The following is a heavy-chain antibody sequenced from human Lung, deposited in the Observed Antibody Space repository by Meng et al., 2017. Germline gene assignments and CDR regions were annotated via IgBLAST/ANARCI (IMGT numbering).Heavy chain of an antibody. V-gene: IGHV4-30-4*01. J-gene: IGHJ2*01. CDR3: ARGQKGYFDL. CDR1: GGSISSSNYY. Sequence: QVNLQGAGPGLVKPPQTLSLTCTVSGGSISSSNYYWSWIRQPPGKGLEWSGHIYNSGSTYYNPSLKSRITISVDTSKNQFSLKLSSVTAADTAVYYCARGQKGYFDLWGRGTLVTVSS. CDR2: IYNSGST.